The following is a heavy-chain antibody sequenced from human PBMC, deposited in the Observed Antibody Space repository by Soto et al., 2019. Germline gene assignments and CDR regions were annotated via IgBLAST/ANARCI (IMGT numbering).Heavy chain of an antibody. CDR1: GYTFTSYA. Sequence: EASVKVSCKASGYTFTSYAMHWVRQAPGQRLEWMGWISAYNGNTNYAQKLQGRVTMTTDTSTSTAYMELRSLRSDDTAVYYCARDFAAAIKTTGWFEPWGQGTLVTVSS. J-gene: IGHJ5*02. V-gene: IGHV1-18*01. CDR3: ARDFAAAIKTTGWFEP. CDR2: ISAYNGNT. D-gene: IGHD6-13*01.